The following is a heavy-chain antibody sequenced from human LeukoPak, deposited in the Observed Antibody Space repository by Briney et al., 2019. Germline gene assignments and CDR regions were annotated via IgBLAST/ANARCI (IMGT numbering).Heavy chain of an antibody. J-gene: IGHJ4*02. Sequence: PSETLSLTCTVSGGSISGNFWSWVRQPAGKGLEWIGRIFGSGSTNYNPSFKSRVTMSVDTSTNQFSLKLTSVTAADTAVYYCARAPLEFSYRLFDYWGQGALVTVSS. V-gene: IGHV4-4*07. CDR1: GGSISGNF. D-gene: IGHD3-10*01. CDR3: ARAPLEFSYRLFDY. CDR2: IFGSGST.